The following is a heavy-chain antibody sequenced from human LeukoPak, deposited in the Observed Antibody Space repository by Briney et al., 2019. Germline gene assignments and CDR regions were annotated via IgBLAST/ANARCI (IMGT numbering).Heavy chain of an antibody. Sequence: GSLRLSCAASGFTVSSNYMSWVRQAPGKGLEWVSVIYSGGSTYYADSVKGRFTISRDNSKNTLYLQMNSLRAEDTAVYYCARRSSGSPPYYFDSWGQGTLVTVSS. CDR1: GFTVSSNY. J-gene: IGHJ4*02. V-gene: IGHV3-53*01. D-gene: IGHD1-26*01. CDR2: IYSGGST. CDR3: ARRSSGSPPYYFDS.